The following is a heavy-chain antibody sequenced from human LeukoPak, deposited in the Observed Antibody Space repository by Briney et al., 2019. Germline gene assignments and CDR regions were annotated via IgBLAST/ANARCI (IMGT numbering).Heavy chain of an antibody. CDR1: GFTFSSYA. CDR2: ISYDGSNK. D-gene: IGHD3-22*01. V-gene: IGHV3-30-3*01. Sequence: GGSLRLSCAASGFTFSSYAMHWVRQAPGKGLEWVAVISYDGSNKYYADSVKGRFTISRDNSKNTLYLQMNSLRAEDTAVYYCARKYYYDSSGYRYYYYGMDVRGQGTTVAVSS. J-gene: IGHJ6*02. CDR3: ARKYYYDSSGYRYYYYGMDV.